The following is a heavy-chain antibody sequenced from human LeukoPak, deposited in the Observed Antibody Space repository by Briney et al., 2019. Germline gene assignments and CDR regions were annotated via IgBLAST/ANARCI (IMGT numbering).Heavy chain of an antibody. D-gene: IGHD3-3*01. Sequence: GGSLRLSCAASGFTFNNYAMSWVRQAPGKGLEWVANIKQDGTDKNYMDSVMGRFTISRDNGKNLLYLQMNSLRADDTAVYYCARGSGYYPYWGQGTPVTVSS. V-gene: IGHV3-7*03. CDR2: IKQDGTDK. J-gene: IGHJ4*01. CDR1: GFTFNNYA. CDR3: ARGSGYYPY.